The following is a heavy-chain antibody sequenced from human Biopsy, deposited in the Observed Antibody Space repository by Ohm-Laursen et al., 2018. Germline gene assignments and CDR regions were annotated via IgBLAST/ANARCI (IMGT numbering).Heavy chain of an antibody. J-gene: IGHJ5*02. CDR3: ARGGGYNWNNGWFDP. Sequence: SVKVSCKASGGTLISSAITWVRQAPGQGLEWMGGIIGIFRTAHYAQKFQGRVTITADEFMSTAYMELSSLRSEDTAVYYCARGGGYNWNNGWFDPWGQGTLVTVSS. V-gene: IGHV1-69*13. D-gene: IGHD1/OR15-1a*01. CDR2: IIGIFRTA. CDR1: GGTLISSA.